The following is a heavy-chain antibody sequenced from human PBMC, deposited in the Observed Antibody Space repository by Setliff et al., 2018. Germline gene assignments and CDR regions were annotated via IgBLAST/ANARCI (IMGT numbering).Heavy chain of an antibody. J-gene: IGHJ5*01. CDR3: ARELRSPYWHLDS. Sequence: SVKVSCKASGGTFSSSGITWVRQAPGQGLQWLGRFIPILGATNYAQNFQGRVSISADESTTTGYMELRSLRSDDTAVYYCARELRSPYWHLDSWGQGTQVTVSS. CDR1: GGTFSSSG. V-gene: IGHV1-69*13. CDR2: FIPILGAT. D-gene: IGHD3-16*01.